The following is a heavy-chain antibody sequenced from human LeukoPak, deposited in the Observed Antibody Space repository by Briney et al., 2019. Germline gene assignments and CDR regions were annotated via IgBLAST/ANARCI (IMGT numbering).Heavy chain of an antibody. D-gene: IGHD1-7*01. CDR1: GGSISGYY. CDR2: VYTSGST. J-gene: IGHJ3*02. Sequence: SETLSLTCSVSGGSISGYYWTWIRQPAGKGLEWIGRVYTSGSTHYNPSLKTRLTMSVDTSKNQFSLKLSSVTAANTAVYYCARLITGTTTAFDIWGQGTMVTVSS. CDR3: ARLITGTTTAFDI. V-gene: IGHV4-4*07.